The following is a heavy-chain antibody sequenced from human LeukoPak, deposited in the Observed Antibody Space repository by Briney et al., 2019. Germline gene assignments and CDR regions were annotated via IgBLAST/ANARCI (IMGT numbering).Heavy chain of an antibody. CDR3: AKDLWYYGSGSLFDY. V-gene: IGHV3-30*18. Sequence: GGSLRLSCAASGFTFSSYGMHWVRQAPGKGLEWVAVISYDGSNKYYADSVKGRFTISRDNSKNTLYLQMNSLRAEDTAVYYCAKDLWYYGSGSLFDYWGQGTLVTVSS. CDR2: ISYDGSNK. J-gene: IGHJ4*02. CDR1: GFTFSSYG. D-gene: IGHD3-10*01.